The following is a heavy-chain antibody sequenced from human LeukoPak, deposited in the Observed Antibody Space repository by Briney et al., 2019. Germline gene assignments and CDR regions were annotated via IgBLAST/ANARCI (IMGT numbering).Heavy chain of an antibody. CDR2: ISSNGGST. CDR1: GFTFSSYA. J-gene: IGHJ5*02. CDR3: ARVNSAGSGYYSA. D-gene: IGHD3-22*01. Sequence: GGSLRLSCAASGFTFSSYAMHWVRQAPGKGLEYVSAISSNGGSTYYANSVKGRFTISRDNSKNTLCLQMGSLRAEDMAVYYCARVNSAGSGYYSAWGQGTLVTVSS. V-gene: IGHV3-64*01.